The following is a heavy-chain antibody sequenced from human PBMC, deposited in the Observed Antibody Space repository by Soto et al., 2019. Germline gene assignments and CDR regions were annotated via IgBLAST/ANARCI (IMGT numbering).Heavy chain of an antibody. Sequence: QVQLVQSGAEVKKPGSSVKVSCKASGGTFSSYAISWVRQAPGQGLEWMGGIIPIFGTANYAQKFQGRVTITADESTRTAYMELSSLRSEDTAVYYCARVVAAAGTHWFDPWGQGTLVTVSS. CDR3: ARVVAAAGTHWFDP. J-gene: IGHJ5*02. V-gene: IGHV1-69*12. CDR1: GGTFSSYA. CDR2: IIPIFGTA. D-gene: IGHD6-13*01.